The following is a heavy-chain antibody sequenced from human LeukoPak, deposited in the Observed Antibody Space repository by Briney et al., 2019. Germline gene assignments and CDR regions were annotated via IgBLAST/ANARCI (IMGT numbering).Heavy chain of an antibody. CDR3: AKIVDYYDSSGYYFDY. CDR1: GYTFTGYY. D-gene: IGHD3-22*01. CDR2: INPNSGGT. J-gene: IGHJ4*02. Sequence: ASVKVSCKASGYTFTGYYMHWVRQAPGQGLEWMGRINPNSGGTNYAQKFQGRVTMTRDTSISTAYMELSRLRSDDTAVYYCAKIVDYYDSSGYYFDYWGQGTLVTVSP. V-gene: IGHV1-2*06.